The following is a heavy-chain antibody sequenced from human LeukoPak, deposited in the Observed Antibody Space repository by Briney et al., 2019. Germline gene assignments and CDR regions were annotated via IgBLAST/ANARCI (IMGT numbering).Heavy chain of an antibody. CDR2: IYYSGST. J-gene: IGHJ4*02. CDR1: GGSISSSSYY. CDR3: ARSRRFRGWVFAY. D-gene: IGHD6-19*01. Sequence: SETLSLTCTVSGGSISSSSYYWGWIRQPPGKGLEWIGSIYYSGSTYYNPSLKSRVTISVDTSKNQFPLKLSSVTAADPAVYYCARSRRFRGWVFAYGGQGPLATVS. V-gene: IGHV4-39*01.